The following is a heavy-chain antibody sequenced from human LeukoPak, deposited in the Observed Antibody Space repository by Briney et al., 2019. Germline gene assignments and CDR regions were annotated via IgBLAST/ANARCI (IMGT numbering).Heavy chain of an antibody. V-gene: IGHV4-59*01. J-gene: IGHJ4*02. CDR1: GGSISSYY. CDR3: ARVGSGSFDY. Sequence: SETLSLTCTVSGGSISSYYWSLIRQPPGKGLEWIGYNSYSGNTNYNPSLKSRVTISVDTSKNHFSLNLSSVTAADTAVYYCARVGSGSFDYWGQGTLVTVSS. D-gene: IGHD1-26*01. CDR2: NSYSGNT.